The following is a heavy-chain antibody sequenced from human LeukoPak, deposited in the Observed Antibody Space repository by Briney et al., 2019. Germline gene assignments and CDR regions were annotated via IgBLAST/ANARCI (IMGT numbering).Heavy chain of an antibody. D-gene: IGHD5/OR15-5a*01. Sequence: GGSLRLSCAASGFTVSSNYMSWVRQAPGKGLEWVSIIYSGGSTFYADSVKGRFTISRDNAKNTLYLQMNSLRAEDTAVYYCVRSVSGTYGQLDFWGQGTLVTVSS. J-gene: IGHJ4*02. CDR2: IYSGGST. V-gene: IGHV3-53*01. CDR1: GFTVSSNY. CDR3: VRSVSGTYGQLDF.